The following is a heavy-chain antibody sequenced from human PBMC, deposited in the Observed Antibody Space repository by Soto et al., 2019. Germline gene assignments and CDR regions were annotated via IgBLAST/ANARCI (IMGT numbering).Heavy chain of an antibody. V-gene: IGHV4-34*01. D-gene: IGHD2-8*02. Sequence: SETLSLTCAVYGGSFSGYYWTWIRQPPGTGLEWIGEINHCGSTNYNPSLKSRVTILVDTSKNQFSLKLTSVTTTDTAVYYCARDKITGLFDYWGQGTLVTVSS. CDR3: ARDKITGLFDY. CDR1: GGSFSGYY. CDR2: INHCGST. J-gene: IGHJ4*02.